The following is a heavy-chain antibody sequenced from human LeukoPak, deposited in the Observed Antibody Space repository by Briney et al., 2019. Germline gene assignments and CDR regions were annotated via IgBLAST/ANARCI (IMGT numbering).Heavy chain of an antibody. CDR2: TSYDGSNK. CDR3: AKHHCSSISCHGRSSGDFDY. CDR1: GFTFSSYG. J-gene: IGHJ4*02. Sequence: QSGGSLRLSCAASGFTFSSYGMHWVRQAPGKGLEWVAVTSYDGSNKYYADSVKGRFTISRDNSKNTLYLQMNSLRDEDTAVYYCAKHHCSSISCHGRSSGDFDYWGQGTLVTVSS. D-gene: IGHD2-2*01. V-gene: IGHV3-30*18.